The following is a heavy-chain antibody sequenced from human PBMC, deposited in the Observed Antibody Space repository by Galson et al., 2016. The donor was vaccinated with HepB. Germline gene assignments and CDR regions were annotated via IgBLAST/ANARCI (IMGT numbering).Heavy chain of an antibody. CDR3: ARGRGNYYYFDY. Sequence: SLRLSCAASGFTLSSYSMNWVRQAQGRGLEWVSSISSSSGSYIYYADSVKGRFTISRDNAKNSLYLQMNSLRAEDTAVYYCARGRGNYYYFDYWGQGTLVTVSS. CDR1: GFTLSSYS. D-gene: IGHD1-26*01. V-gene: IGHV3-21*01. CDR2: ISSSSGSYI. J-gene: IGHJ4*02.